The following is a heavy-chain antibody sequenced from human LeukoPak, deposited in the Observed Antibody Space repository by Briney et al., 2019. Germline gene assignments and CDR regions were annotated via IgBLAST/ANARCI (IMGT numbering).Heavy chain of an antibody. CDR1: GGSISSSDYY. D-gene: IGHD1-14*01. V-gene: IGHV4-39*07. CDR3: ARGDPNLYY. Sequence: SETLSLTCSVSGGSISSSDYYWGWIRQPPGKGLEWIGSIYYSGSTYYNPSLKSRVTISVDTSKNQFSLKLSSVTAADTAVYYCARGDPNLYYWGQGTLVTVSS. J-gene: IGHJ4*02. CDR2: IYYSGST.